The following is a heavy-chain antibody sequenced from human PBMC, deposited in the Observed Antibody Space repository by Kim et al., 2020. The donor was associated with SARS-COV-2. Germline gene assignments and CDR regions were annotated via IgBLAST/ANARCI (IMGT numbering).Heavy chain of an antibody. J-gene: IGHJ5*02. CDR1: GGSFSGYY. D-gene: IGHD2-2*01. Sequence: SETLSLTCAVYGGSFSGYYWSWIRQPPGKGLEWIGEINHSGSTNYNPSLKSRVTISVDTSKNQFSLKLSSVTAADTAVYYCARAYRNIVVGRFDPWGQGTLVTVSS. CDR2: INHSGST. CDR3: ARAYRNIVVGRFDP. V-gene: IGHV4-34*01.